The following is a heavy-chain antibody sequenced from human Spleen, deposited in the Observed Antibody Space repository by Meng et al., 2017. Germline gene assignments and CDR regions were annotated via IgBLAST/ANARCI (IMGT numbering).Heavy chain of an antibody. CDR3: ARGDPADYYDSSGYPY. J-gene: IGHJ4*02. Sequence: SETLSLTCTVSGYSISSGYYWGWIRQPPGKGLEWIGSIYHSGSTYYNPSLKSRVTISVDTSKNQFSLKLSSVTAADTAVYYCARGDPADYYDSSGYPYWGQGTRVTVSS. CDR1: GYSISSGYY. CDR2: IYHSGST. D-gene: IGHD3-22*01. V-gene: IGHV4-38-2*02.